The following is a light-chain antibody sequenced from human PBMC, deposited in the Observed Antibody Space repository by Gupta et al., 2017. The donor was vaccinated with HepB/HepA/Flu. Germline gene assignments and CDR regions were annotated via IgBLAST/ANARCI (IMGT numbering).Light chain of an antibody. Sequence: QAALTQPASVSGSPCPSITISSTGTSSDVVSYKLVSWYQQPAGKDPKLMMYDVSKRPSVVPNRFSGSKSGTKASLTITCVQAEDGADYYCCSAEGIRNCWVFGGGTKLTVL. V-gene: IGLV2-23*02. J-gene: IGLJ3*02. CDR1: SSDVVSYKL. CDR2: DVS. CDR3: CSAEGIRNCWV.